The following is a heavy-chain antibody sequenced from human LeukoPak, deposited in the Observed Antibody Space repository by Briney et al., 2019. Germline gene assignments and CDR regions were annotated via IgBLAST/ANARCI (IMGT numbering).Heavy chain of an antibody. V-gene: IGHV4-38-2*01. CDR2: IYHSGST. CDR1: GYSISSGSY. D-gene: IGHD5-12*01. J-gene: IGHJ3*02. Sequence: SETLSLTCAVSGYSISSGSYWGWIRQPPGKGLEWIGSIYHSGSTYYNPSLKSRVTISVDTSKNQFSLKLSSVTAADTAVYYCARYRVDHDAFDIWGQGTMVTVSS. CDR3: ARYRVDHDAFDI.